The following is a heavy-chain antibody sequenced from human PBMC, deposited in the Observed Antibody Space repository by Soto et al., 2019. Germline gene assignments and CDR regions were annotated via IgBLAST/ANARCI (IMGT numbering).Heavy chain of an antibody. CDR2: IIPIFGTA. CDR3: ALWGFRDGNNSKYNYSGMDV. Sequence: VQLVQSGAEVKKPGSSVKLSCKASGGTFNRYTINWVRQAPGQGLELMGGIIPIFGTANYAQKFQGRVAIIADESTSAAYRELRSLRSEDTAVYYCALWGFRDGNNSKYNYSGMDVWGQGTKVTVSS. J-gene: IGHJ6*02. D-gene: IGHD1-1*01. V-gene: IGHV1-69*01. CDR1: GGTFNRYT.